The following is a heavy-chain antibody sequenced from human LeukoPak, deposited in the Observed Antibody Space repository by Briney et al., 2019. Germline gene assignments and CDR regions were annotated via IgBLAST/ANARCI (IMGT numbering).Heavy chain of an antibody. CDR2: IKQDGSEK. V-gene: IGHV3-7*01. D-gene: IGHD3-3*01. CDR1: GFTFSSYW. CDR3: ARDPGGYYDFWSGYYPQGYYYGMDV. J-gene: IGHJ6*02. Sequence: GGSLRLSCAASGFTFSSYWMSWVRQAPGKGLEWVANIKQDGSEKYYVDSVKGRFTISRDNAKNSLYLQMNSLRAEDTAVYYCARDPGGYYDFWSGYYPQGYYYGMDVWGQGTTVTVSS.